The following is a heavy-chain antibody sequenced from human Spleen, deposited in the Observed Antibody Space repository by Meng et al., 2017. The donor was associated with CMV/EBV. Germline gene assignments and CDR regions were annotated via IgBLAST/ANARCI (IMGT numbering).Heavy chain of an antibody. CDR3: ARAPYYDILTGYSGYFDL. Sequence: FIFSSYSMNWGRQAPGKGLEWVSSIGSSSSYIYYADSVKGRFTISRDNAKNSLYLQMNSLRAEDTAVYYCARAPYYDILTGYSGYFDLWGRGTLVTVSS. CDR1: FIFSSYS. V-gene: IGHV3-21*01. D-gene: IGHD3-9*01. CDR2: IGSSSSYI. J-gene: IGHJ2*01.